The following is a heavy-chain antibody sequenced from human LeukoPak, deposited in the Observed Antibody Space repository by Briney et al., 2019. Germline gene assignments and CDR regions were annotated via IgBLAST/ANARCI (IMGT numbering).Heavy chain of an antibody. J-gene: IGHJ5*02. Sequence: YPSETLSLTCTVSGGSISSYYWSWIRQPPGKGLEWIGYIYYSGSTNYNPSLKSRVTISVDTSKNQFSLKLSSVTAADTAVYYCAKEGTVRWFDPWGQGTLVTVSS. CDR3: AKEGTVRWFDP. V-gene: IGHV4-59*01. CDR1: GGSISSYY. D-gene: IGHD1-14*01. CDR2: IYYSGST.